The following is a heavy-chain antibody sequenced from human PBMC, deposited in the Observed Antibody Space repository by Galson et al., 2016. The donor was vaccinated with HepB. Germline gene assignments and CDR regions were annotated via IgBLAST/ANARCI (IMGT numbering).Heavy chain of an antibody. CDR2: ISYDGNNK. CDR1: GFTFSSYA. Sequence: SLRLSCAASGFTFSSYAMHWVRQAPGKGLEWVAVISYDGNNKYFAGSVKGRFTISRDISKNTLYLQMNRLRAEDTAVYYCARDLVVTRNYYYYHYMDVWGKGTTVTVSS. V-gene: IGHV3-30*14. J-gene: IGHJ6*03. CDR3: ARDLVVTRNYYYYHYMDV. D-gene: IGHD3-22*01.